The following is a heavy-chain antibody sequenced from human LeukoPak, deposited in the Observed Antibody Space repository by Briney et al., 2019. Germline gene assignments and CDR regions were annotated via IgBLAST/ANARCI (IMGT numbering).Heavy chain of an antibody. V-gene: IGHV3-21*01. Sequence: PGGSLRLSCAASGFTFSSYSMNWVRQAPGKGLEWVSSISSSSSYIYYADSVKGRFTISRDNAKNSLYLQMNSLRAEDTSVYYCAREDHCSSTSCYAPGDYWGQGTLVTVSS. CDR1: GFTFSSYS. CDR2: ISSSSSYI. J-gene: IGHJ4*02. CDR3: AREDHCSSTSCYAPGDY. D-gene: IGHD2-2*01.